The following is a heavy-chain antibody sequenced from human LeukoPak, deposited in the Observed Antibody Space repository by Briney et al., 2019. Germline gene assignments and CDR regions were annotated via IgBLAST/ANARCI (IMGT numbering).Heavy chain of an antibody. V-gene: IGHV3-23*01. Sequence: GGSLRLSCAASGFTFNNYAMSWARQAPGKGLAWVSIISGSGDNTDYADSVKGRFTISRDNSKNTLSLQMNSLRAEDTAIYYCAREGLGAAAGTFDYWGQGTLVTVSS. J-gene: IGHJ4*02. CDR2: ISGSGDNT. CDR3: AREGLGAAAGTFDY. CDR1: GFTFNNYA. D-gene: IGHD6-13*01.